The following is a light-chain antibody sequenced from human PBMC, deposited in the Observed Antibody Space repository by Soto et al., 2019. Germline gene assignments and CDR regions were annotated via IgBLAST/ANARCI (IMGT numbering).Light chain of an antibody. CDR1: STYVGGYNY. J-gene: IGLJ1*01. CDR3: SSYTSSSTSYV. Sequence: QSALTQPASVSGSPGQSITISCTGTSTYVGGYNYVSWYQQHPGKAPKLMIYDVSFRPSGVSNRFSGSKSGNTASLTISGLQAEDEADYYCSSYTSSSTSYVFGTGTKVTVL. V-gene: IGLV2-14*03. CDR2: DVS.